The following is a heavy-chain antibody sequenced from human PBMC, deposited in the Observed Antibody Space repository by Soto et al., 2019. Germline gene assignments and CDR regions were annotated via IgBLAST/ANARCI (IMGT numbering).Heavy chain of an antibody. J-gene: IGHJ4*02. CDR2: IYYSGNT. CDR3: ARDVKRYSSPPGPLED. Sequence: SSETLSLTCTVSGDSISSGDYYWSWIRQPPGKGLEWIGCIYYSGNTYYNPSLKRRFSISVDTSKNQFSLQLSSVTVADTAVYYCARDVKRYSSPPGPLEDWGLGTLVTVSS. D-gene: IGHD6-13*01. CDR1: GDSISSGDYY. V-gene: IGHV4-30-4*01.